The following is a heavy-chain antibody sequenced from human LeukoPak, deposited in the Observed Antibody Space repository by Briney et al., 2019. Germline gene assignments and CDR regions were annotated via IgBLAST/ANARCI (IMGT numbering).Heavy chain of an antibody. J-gene: IGHJ5*02. V-gene: IGHV4-38-2*01. CDR2: IYHSGST. CDR1: GYSISSGYY. D-gene: IGHD2-2*01. CDR3: ARHRYCSSTSCYDWFDP. Sequence: SETLSLTCAVSGYSISSGYYWGWIRQPPGKGLEWIGSIYHSGSTYYNPSLKSRVTISVGTSKNQFSLKLSSVTAADTAVYYCARHRYCSSTSCYDWFDPWGQGTLVTVSS.